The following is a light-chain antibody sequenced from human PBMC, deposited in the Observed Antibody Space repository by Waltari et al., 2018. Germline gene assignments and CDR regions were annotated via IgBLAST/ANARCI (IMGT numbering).Light chain of an antibody. J-gene: IGLJ3*02. V-gene: IGLV8-61*01. CDR1: SGSLSTTSY. Sequence: TVVTQEPSLSVSPGGTVTLTCALSSGSLSTTSYATWYHQTPGQAPRTLVYKANARSSGVPDRFSGSILGNTAALTITGAQADDESDYYCALYMGSGIWVFGGGTRLTVL. CDR2: KAN. CDR3: ALYMGSGIWV.